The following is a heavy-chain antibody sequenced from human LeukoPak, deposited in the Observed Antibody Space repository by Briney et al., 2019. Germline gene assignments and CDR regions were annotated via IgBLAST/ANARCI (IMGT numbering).Heavy chain of an antibody. Sequence: GGSLRLSCAASGFTFDDYGMSWVRQAPGKGLEWVSGINWNGGSTGYADSVKGRFTISRDNAKNSLYLQMNSLRAEDTALYYCARDEGYSSPYYFDYWGQGTLVTVSS. J-gene: IGHJ4*02. CDR1: GFTFDDYG. CDR3: ARDEGYSSPYYFDY. D-gene: IGHD6-19*01. V-gene: IGHV3-20*04. CDR2: INWNGGST.